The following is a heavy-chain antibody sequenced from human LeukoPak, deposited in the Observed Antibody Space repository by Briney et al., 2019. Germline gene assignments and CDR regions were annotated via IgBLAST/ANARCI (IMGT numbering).Heavy chain of an antibody. V-gene: IGHV4-39*07. D-gene: IGHD3-10*01. Sequence: PSETLSLTCTVSGGSISSSSYYWGWIRQPPGKGLEWIGSIYYSGSTYYNPSLKSRVTISVDTSKNQFSLKLSSVTAADTAVYYCARESLYYGSGSTPYGMDVWGQGTTVTVSS. CDR3: ARESLYYGSGSTPYGMDV. CDR1: GGSISSSSYY. CDR2: IYYSGST. J-gene: IGHJ6*02.